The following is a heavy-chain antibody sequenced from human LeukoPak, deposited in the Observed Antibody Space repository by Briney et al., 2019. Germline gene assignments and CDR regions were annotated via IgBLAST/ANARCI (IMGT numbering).Heavy chain of an antibody. Sequence: SETLSLTCAVYGGSFSGYFWSWIRQPPGKGLEWIGEINHSRSTDYNPSLKSRVTISVDTSKNQFSLKLSSVTAADTAVYYCARDGANPDYWGQGTLVTVSS. V-gene: IGHV4-34*01. CDR1: GGSFSGYF. J-gene: IGHJ4*02. CDR3: ARDGANPDY. D-gene: IGHD3-16*01. CDR2: INHSRST.